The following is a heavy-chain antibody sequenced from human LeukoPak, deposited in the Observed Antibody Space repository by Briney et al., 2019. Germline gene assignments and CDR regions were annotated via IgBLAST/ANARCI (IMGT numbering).Heavy chain of an antibody. CDR3: ARGSMTTVVNYFDY. D-gene: IGHD4-23*01. Sequence: PSETLSLTCAVYGGSFSGYYWSWIRQPPGKGLEWIGEINHSGSTNYNPSLKSRVTISVDTSKNQFSLKLSSVTAADTAVYYCARGSMTTVVNYFDYWGQGTLVTVSS. CDR2: INHSGST. J-gene: IGHJ4*02. V-gene: IGHV4-34*01. CDR1: GGSFSGYY.